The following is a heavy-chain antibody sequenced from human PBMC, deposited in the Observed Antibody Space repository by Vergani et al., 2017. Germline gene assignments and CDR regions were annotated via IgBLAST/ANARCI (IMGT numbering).Heavy chain of an antibody. CDR3: ARIGVAGRGGAFDI. J-gene: IGHJ3*02. Sequence: QVQLQESGPRLVKPSETLSLTCADSGYYISTNYYWGWSRQPPGKRLEWIGSIYHSGSTYYNPSLQRRVRISVDTSKNQFSLKMTSVTAADTAVYYCARIGVAGRGGAFDIWGQGTMVTVSS. CDR2: IYHSGST. V-gene: IGHV4-38-2*01. CDR1: GYYISTNYY. D-gene: IGHD6-19*01.